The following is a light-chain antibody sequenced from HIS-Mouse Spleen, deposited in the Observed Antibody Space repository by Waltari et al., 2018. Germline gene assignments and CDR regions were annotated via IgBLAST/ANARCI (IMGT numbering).Light chain of an antibody. CDR2: DVS. V-gene: IGLV2-14*03. Sequence: QSALTQPASVSGSPGQSITISCPGTSSDVGGYNYVPWYQQHPGKAPKLMIYDVSNRPSGVSNRLSGAKSGNTASLTISGLQAEDEADYYCSSYTSSSTWVFGGGTKLTVL. CDR3: SSYTSSSTWV. CDR1: SSDVGGYNY. J-gene: IGLJ3*02.